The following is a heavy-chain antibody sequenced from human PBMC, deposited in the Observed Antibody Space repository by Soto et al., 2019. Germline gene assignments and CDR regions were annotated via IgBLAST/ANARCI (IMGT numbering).Heavy chain of an antibody. CDR1: GGTFSSYA. Sequence: SVKVSCKASGGTFSSYAISWVRQAPGQGLEWMGGIIPIFGTANYAQKFQGRVTITADESTSTAYMELSSLRSEDTAVYYCAREVGDCSSTSCPNYFDYWGQGTLVTVSS. CDR2: IIPIFGTA. CDR3: AREVGDCSSTSCPNYFDY. V-gene: IGHV1-69*13. D-gene: IGHD2-2*01. J-gene: IGHJ4*02.